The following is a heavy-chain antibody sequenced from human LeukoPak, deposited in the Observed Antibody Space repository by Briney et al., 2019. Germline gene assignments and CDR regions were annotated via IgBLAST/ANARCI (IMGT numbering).Heavy chain of an antibody. CDR1: GFTFSSYS. J-gene: IGHJ4*02. CDR3: AKSTYYDFWSGYCDFDY. D-gene: IGHD3-3*01. V-gene: IGHV3-23*01. CDR2: ISGSGGST. Sequence: PGGSLRLSCAASGFTFSSYSMNWVRQAPGKGLEWVSAISGSGGSTYYADSVKGRFTISRDNSKNTLYLQMNSLRAEDTAVYYCAKSTYYDFWSGYCDFDYWGQGTLVTVSS.